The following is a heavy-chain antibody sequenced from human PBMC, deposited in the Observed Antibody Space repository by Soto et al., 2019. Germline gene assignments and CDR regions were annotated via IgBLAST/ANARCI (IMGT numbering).Heavy chain of an antibody. CDR1: GFTFSSYW. D-gene: IGHD3-9*01. V-gene: IGHV3-7*05. CDR2: IKQDGSEK. Sequence: GGSLRLSCAASGFTFSSYWMSWVRQAPGKGLEWVANIKQDGSEKYYVDSVKGRFTISRDNAKNSLYLQMNSLRAEDTAVYYCARGSSGLRYFDWLPDDYWGQGTLVTVSS. J-gene: IGHJ4*02. CDR3: ARGSSGLRYFDWLPDDY.